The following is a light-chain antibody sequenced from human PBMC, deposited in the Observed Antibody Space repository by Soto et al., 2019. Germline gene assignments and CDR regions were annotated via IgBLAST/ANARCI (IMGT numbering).Light chain of an antibody. V-gene: IGKV1-5*01. CDR2: DAS. Sequence: DIQMTQSPSTLSASVGDRVTIACRASQSISNLLAWYQQRPGKAPQLLIYDASTLLRGVPSRFSCSGFGTEFTLTISSLQPDDFATYYCQQFNRYSSWTFGQGTKVEI. CDR1: QSISNL. CDR3: QQFNRYSSWT. J-gene: IGKJ1*01.